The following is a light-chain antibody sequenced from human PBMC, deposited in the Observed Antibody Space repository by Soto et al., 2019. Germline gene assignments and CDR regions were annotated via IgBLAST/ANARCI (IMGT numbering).Light chain of an antibody. CDR1: AIDVDSSNY. CDR2: DVS. CDR3: CSYATTFYV. V-gene: IGLV2-11*01. Sequence: QSVLTRPRSVSGSPGQSVTISFTGPAIDVDSSNYVSWYQQHPGKAPKLMIYDVSERPSGVPDRFSGSKSGSTASLTISGLQAEDEADYYCCSYATTFYVFGSGTKVTVL. J-gene: IGLJ1*01.